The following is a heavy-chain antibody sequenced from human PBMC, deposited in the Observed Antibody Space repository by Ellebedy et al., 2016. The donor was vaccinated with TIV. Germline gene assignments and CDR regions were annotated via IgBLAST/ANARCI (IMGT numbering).Heavy chain of an antibody. Sequence: ASVKVSCKASGGTFSSYAISWVRQAPGQGLEWMGRIIPILGIANYAQKFQGRVTITADKSTSTAYMELSSLRSEDTAVYYCASTPPDYDFWSGYYVWYFDLWGRGTLVTVSS. CDR2: IIPILGIA. V-gene: IGHV1-69*04. CDR3: ASTPPDYDFWSGYYVWYFDL. CDR1: GGTFSSYA. D-gene: IGHD3-3*01. J-gene: IGHJ2*01.